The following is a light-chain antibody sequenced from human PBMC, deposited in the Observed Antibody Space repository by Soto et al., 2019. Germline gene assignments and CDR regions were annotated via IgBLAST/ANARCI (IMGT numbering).Light chain of an antibody. V-gene: IGKV1-13*02. J-gene: IGKJ3*01. CDR2: AAS. CDR3: QQFNPFPFT. Sequence: AIQLTQSPSSLSASVGDRVTITCRPSQGISGALAWYQQKPGKPPKLLIYAASTLESGVPSRFSGSDSGSDFTLTICVLQPGDFGTYYCQQFNPFPFTCGPGTTVHIK. CDR1: QGISGA.